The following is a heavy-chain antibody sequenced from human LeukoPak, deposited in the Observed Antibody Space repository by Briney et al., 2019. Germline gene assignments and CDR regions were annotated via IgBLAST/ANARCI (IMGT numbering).Heavy chain of an antibody. J-gene: IGHJ6*03. CDR3: ARGRGSYCTNGVCRYYYYYMDV. V-gene: IGHV4-34*01. CDR2: INHSGST. CDR1: GGSFSGYY. Sequence: KPSETLSLTCAVYGGSFSGYYWSWIRQPPGKGLEWIGEINHSGSTNYNPSLKSRVTISVDTSKNQFSLKLSSVTAADTAVYYCARGRGSYCTNGVCRYYYYYMDVWGKGTTVTVSS. D-gene: IGHD2-8*01.